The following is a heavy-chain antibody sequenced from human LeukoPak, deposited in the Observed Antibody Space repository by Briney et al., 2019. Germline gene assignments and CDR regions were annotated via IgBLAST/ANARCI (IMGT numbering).Heavy chain of an antibody. J-gene: IGHJ6*02. CDR2: MNPNSGNT. CDR1: GYAFTGYY. D-gene: IGHD1-14*01. Sequence: ASVKVSCKASGYAFTGYYMHWVRQATGQGLEWMGWMNPNSGNTGYAQKFQGRVTMTRNTSISTAYMELSSLRSEDTAVYYCARHPPLSGTLYYYYGMDVWGQGTTVTVSS. CDR3: ARHPPLSGTLYYYYGMDV. V-gene: IGHV1-8*02.